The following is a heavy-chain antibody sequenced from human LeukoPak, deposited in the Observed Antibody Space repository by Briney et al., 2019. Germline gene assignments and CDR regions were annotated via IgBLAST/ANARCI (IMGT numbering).Heavy chain of an antibody. D-gene: IGHD6-13*01. CDR3: ARHLSPGIAPKDY. J-gene: IGHJ4*02. CDR2: IYYSGST. Sequence: SETLSLTCTVSGGSISSYYWSWIRQPPGKGLEWIGYIYYSGSTNYNPSLKSRVTISVDTSKNQFSLKLTSVTAADTAVYYCARHLSPGIAPKDYWGQGTLVTVSS. CDR1: GGSISSYY. V-gene: IGHV4-59*08.